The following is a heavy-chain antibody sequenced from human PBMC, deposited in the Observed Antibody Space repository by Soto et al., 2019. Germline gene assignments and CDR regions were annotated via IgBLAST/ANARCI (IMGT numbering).Heavy chain of an antibody. Sequence: PGGSLRLSCAASGFTFYDYTMHWVRQVPGRGLEWVSLISWDGGSTYYADSVKGRFTISRDNSKNSLYLQMNSLRTDDTALYYCAKDVIAARPSYYFGLDAWGQGTTVTVSS. CDR2: ISWDGGST. V-gene: IGHV3-43*01. CDR3: AKDVIAARPSYYFGLDA. J-gene: IGHJ6*02. CDR1: GFTFYDYT. D-gene: IGHD6-6*01.